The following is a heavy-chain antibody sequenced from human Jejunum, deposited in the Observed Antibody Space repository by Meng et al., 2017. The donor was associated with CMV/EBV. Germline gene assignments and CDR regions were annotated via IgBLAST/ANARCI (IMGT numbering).Heavy chain of an antibody. V-gene: IGHV4-30-4*08. J-gene: IGHJ4*02. Sequence: VLLEEAGQGLVKPSQPLSLTCAVSGGSIGSVGYYGSWIRRPPGKGLEWIGYIHDTGSTSHNPSLKSRVDISLGTSKNQFSLTLNSVTAEDTAVYFCARGSIFVSFDSWGQGTLVTVSS. D-gene: IGHD3-3*01. CDR2: IHDTGST. CDR3: ARGSIFVSFDS. CDR1: GGSIGSVGYY.